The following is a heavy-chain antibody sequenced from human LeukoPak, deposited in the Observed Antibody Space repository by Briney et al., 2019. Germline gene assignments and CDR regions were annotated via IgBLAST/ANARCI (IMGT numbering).Heavy chain of an antibody. Sequence: PGGSLRLSCAASGFTVSSNYMSWVRQAPGKGLEWVSIIYSGGSTSYADSVKGRFTISRDNAKKSLYLQMTSLRDEDTAVYYCAGGSGDYSGQGTLVTVSS. CDR1: GFTVSSNY. V-gene: IGHV3-53*01. CDR2: IYSGGST. J-gene: IGHJ4*02. CDR3: AGGSGDY. D-gene: IGHD3-16*01.